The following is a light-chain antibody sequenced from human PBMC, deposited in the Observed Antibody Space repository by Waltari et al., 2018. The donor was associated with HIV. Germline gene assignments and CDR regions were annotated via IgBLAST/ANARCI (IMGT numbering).Light chain of an antibody. CDR1: SSNVGGYTL. J-gene: IGLJ2*01. Sequence: SALTQPASVSGSPGQSLTISCPGTSSNVGGYTLVSWYQQHPGKAPKLMIYGVSKRPSGVSNRFSGSKSGNTASLTISGLQAEDEADYYCCAYAGSTTYVIFGGGTKLTVL. CDR2: GVS. CDR3: CAYAGSTTYVI. V-gene: IGLV2-23*02.